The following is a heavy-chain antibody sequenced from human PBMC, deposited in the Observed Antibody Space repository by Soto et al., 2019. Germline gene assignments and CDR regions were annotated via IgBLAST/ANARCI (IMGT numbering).Heavy chain of an antibody. CDR3: AKDMWDGMDV. CDR1: GFTFSSYA. J-gene: IGHJ6*02. CDR2: ISGSGGSI. V-gene: IGHV3-23*01. D-gene: IGHD1-26*01. Sequence: EVQLLESGGGLVQPGGSLRLSCAASGFTFSSYAMSWVRQAPGKGLEWVSAISGSGGSIYYADSVKGRFTISRDNSKKRLYLQMNSVRAEDTAVYYCAKDMWDGMDVWGQGTTVTVSS.